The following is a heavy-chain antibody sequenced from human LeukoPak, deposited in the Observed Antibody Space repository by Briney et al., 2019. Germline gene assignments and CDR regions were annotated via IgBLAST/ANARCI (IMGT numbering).Heavy chain of an antibody. CDR1: GGSFSGYY. J-gene: IGHJ3*02. Sequence: PSETLSLTCAVYGGSFSGYYWSWIRQPPGKGLEWIGEINHSGSTNYNPSLKSRVTISVDTSKNQFSLKLSSVTAADTAVYYCARFAAMAWGAFDIWGQGTMVIVSS. CDR3: ARFAAMAWGAFDI. CDR2: INHSGST. V-gene: IGHV4-34*01. D-gene: IGHD5-18*01.